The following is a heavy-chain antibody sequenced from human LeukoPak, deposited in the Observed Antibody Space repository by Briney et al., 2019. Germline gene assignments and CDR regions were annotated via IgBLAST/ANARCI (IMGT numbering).Heavy chain of an antibody. Sequence: GGSLRLSCAASGFTFSSYSMNWVRQAPGKGLEWVSSISSSSSYIYYADSVKGRFTISRDNAKNSLYLQMNSLRAEDTAVYYCARNIRKGSDTYYNLDHWGQGTLVTVSS. CDR1: GFTFSSYS. CDR3: ARNIRKGSDTYYNLDH. D-gene: IGHD3-10*01. CDR2: ISSSSSYI. J-gene: IGHJ4*02. V-gene: IGHV3-21*04.